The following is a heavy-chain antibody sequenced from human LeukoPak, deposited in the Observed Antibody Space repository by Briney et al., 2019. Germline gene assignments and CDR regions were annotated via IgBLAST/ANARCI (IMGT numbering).Heavy chain of an antibody. D-gene: IGHD3-10*01. CDR2: INAGNGNT. CDR1: GYTFTSYG. CDR3: ASSGFGESFDY. Sequence: ASVKVCCKASGYTFTSYGMHWVSQAPGQRLEWMGWINAGNGNTKYSQKFQGRVTITRDTSASTAYMELSSLRSEDTAVYYCASSGFGESFDYWGQGTLVTASS. J-gene: IGHJ4*02. V-gene: IGHV1-3*01.